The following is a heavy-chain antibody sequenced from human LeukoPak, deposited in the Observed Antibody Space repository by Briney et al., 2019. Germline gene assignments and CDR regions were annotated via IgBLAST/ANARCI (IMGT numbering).Heavy chain of an antibody. CDR1: GFTFSSYG. V-gene: IGHV3-23*01. D-gene: IGHD5-24*01. Sequence: GGTLRLSCAASGFTFSSYGMSWVRQAPGKGLEWVSAISGSGGRTYYADSVKGRFTISRDNSKNTLYLQMNSLRAEDTAVYYCAKDMRRWLQLELSREFDYWGQGTLVTVSS. CDR3: AKDMRRWLQLELSREFDY. CDR2: ISGSGGRT. J-gene: IGHJ4*02.